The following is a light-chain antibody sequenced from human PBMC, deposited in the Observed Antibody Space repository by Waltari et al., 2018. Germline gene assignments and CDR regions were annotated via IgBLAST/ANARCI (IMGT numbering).Light chain of an antibody. V-gene: IGLV2-23*02. Sequence: QSALTQPASVSGSPGQSITISCTGTSSDVGSSKLISWYPQLPGKAPTLMIYEFNKRPSGVSNRVSGSKADNTASLTISGLQAEDEGDYYCCSYAGRSTLVFGGGTSLTVL. J-gene: IGLJ3*02. CDR1: SSDVGSSKL. CDR2: EFN. CDR3: CSYAGRSTLV.